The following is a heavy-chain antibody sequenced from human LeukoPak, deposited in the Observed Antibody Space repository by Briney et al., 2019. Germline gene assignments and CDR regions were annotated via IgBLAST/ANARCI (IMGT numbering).Heavy chain of an antibody. J-gene: IGHJ4*02. CDR3: ARAVDSPNIVLMVFDY. Sequence: PSETLSLTCAVYGGSFSGYYWSWIRQPPGKGLEWIGEINHSGSINYNPSLKSRVTISVDTSKNQFSLKLSSVTAADMAVYYCARAVDSPNIVLMVFDYWGQGTLVTVSS. V-gene: IGHV4-34*01. CDR2: INHSGSI. D-gene: IGHD2-8*01. CDR1: GGSFSGYY.